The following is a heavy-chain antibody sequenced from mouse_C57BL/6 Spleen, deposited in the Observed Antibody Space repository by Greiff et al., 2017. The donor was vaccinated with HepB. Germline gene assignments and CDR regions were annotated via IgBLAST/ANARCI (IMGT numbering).Heavy chain of an antibody. Sequence: VKLQESGAELARPGASVKLSCKASGYTFTSYGISWVKQRTGQGLEWIGEIYPRSGNTYYNEKFKGKATLTADKSSSTAYMELRSLTSEDSAVYFCARDYGQGFAYWGQGTLVTVSA. CDR3: ARDYGQGFAY. CDR2: IYPRSGNT. D-gene: IGHD2-4*01. J-gene: IGHJ3*01. V-gene: IGHV1-81*01. CDR1: GYTFTSYG.